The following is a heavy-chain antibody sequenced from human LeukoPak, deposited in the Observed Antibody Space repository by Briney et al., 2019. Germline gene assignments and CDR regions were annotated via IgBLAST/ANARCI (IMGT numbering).Heavy chain of an antibody. CDR3: AISRTSYSSGWYFDY. Sequence: PGGSLRLSCAASGFTFSSSAMSWVRQAPGKGLEWVSAISGSGGSTYYADSVKGRFTISRDNSKNTLYLQMNSLRAEDTAVYYCAISRTSYSSGWYFDYWGQGTLVTVSS. CDR1: GFTFSSSA. J-gene: IGHJ4*02. V-gene: IGHV3-23*01. CDR2: ISGSGGST. D-gene: IGHD6-19*01.